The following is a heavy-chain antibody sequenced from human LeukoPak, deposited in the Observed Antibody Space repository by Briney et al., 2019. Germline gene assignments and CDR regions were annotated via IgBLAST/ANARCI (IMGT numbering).Heavy chain of an antibody. V-gene: IGHV4-30-4*01. CDR3: ARDSDPFPDY. D-gene: IGHD2-21*01. CDR1: GGSISSGDYF. CDR2: IHYTGST. J-gene: IGHJ4*02. Sequence: SQTLPLTCNVSGGSISSGDYFWNWIRQPPGKGLEWLGYIHYTGSTNYNPSLKSRVTMSVDTSKNQFSLKLSSVTAADTAVYYCARDSDPFPDYWGQGTLVTVSS.